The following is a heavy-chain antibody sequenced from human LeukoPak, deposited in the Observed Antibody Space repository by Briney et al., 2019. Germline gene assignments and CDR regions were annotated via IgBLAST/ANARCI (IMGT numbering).Heavy chain of an antibody. V-gene: IGHV4-59*13. Sequence: SETLSLTCTVSGGTISRNYWSWIRQPPGKGLEWIAYTHYSDSTNYNPSLKSRLTISLDASKKQFSLKLGSVTAADTALYYCARDRRRELLHAFDIWGQGTMVTVSS. CDR1: GGTISRNY. D-gene: IGHD1-7*01. J-gene: IGHJ3*02. CDR2: THYSDST. CDR3: ARDRRRELLHAFDI.